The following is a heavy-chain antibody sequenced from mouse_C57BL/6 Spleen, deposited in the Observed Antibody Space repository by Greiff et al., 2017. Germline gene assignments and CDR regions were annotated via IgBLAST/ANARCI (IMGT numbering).Heavy chain of an antibody. D-gene: IGHD1-1*01. CDR1: GYTFTSYW. CDR3: ARGKDYYGSVDY. CDR2: IYPSDSET. V-gene: IGHV1-61*01. J-gene: IGHJ2*01. Sequence: QVQLKQPGAELVRPGSSVKLSCKASGYTFTSYWMDWVKQRPGQGLEWIGNIYPSDSETHYNQKFKDKATLTVDKSSSTAYMQLSSLTSEDSAVYYCARGKDYYGSVDYWGQGTTLTVSS.